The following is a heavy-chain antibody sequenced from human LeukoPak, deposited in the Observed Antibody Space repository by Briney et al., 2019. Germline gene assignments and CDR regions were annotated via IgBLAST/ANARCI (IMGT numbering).Heavy chain of an antibody. CDR3: ARGPSGWDYYFDY. V-gene: IGHV1-46*01. D-gene: IGHD6-19*01. CDR2: INPSGGST. J-gene: IGHJ4*02. CDR1: GYTFTSYY. Sequence: ASVKVSCKASGYTFTSYYMHWVRQAPGQGLEWMGIINPSGGSTSYAQKFQGRVTMTRNTSISTAYMELSSLRSEDTAVYYCARGPSGWDYYFDYWGQGTLVTVSS.